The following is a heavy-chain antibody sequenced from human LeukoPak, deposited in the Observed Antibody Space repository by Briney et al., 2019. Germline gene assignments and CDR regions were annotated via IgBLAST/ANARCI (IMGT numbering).Heavy chain of an antibody. CDR2: IYYSGTT. D-gene: IGHD3-9*01. CDR1: GGSISSYY. Sequence: SETLSLTCTVAGGSISSYYWSWIRQPPGRRLERIGYIYYSGTTNYNPSLKSRVTISIDTSKNQFSLKLSSVTAADTAVYYCARGLTYYDILTAYYTFPYFDYWGQGTLVTVSS. CDR3: ARGLTYYDILTAYYTFPYFDY. V-gene: IGHV4-59*01. J-gene: IGHJ4*02.